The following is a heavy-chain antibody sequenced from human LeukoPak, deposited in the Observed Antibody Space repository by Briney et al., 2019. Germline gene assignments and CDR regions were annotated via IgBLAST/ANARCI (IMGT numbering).Heavy chain of an antibody. CDR1: GFTLSTYA. J-gene: IGHJ4*02. CDR3: ARDYYGDYNFDY. Sequence: GGSLRLSCAASGFTLSTYAMNWVRQAPGKGLEWVAFIRYDGSNKYYADSVKGRFTISRDNSKNTLYLQMNSLRAEDTAVYYCARDYYGDYNFDYWGQGTLVTVSS. D-gene: IGHD4-17*01. CDR2: IRYDGSNK. V-gene: IGHV3-30*02.